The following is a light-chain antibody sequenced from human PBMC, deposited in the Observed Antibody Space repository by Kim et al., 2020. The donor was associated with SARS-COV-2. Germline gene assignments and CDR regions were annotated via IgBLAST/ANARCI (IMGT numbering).Light chain of an antibody. CDR3: SSYAGSDNVV. J-gene: IGLJ2*01. CDR2: EVS. V-gene: IGLV2-8*01. Sequence: GQSVTISCSGTSRDVGRYNYVSWYQQHPGKAPQPMIYEVSKRPSGVPDGFSGSKSGNTASLTASELQAEDEADYYCSSYAGSDNVVFGGGTQLTVL. CDR1: SRDVGRYNY.